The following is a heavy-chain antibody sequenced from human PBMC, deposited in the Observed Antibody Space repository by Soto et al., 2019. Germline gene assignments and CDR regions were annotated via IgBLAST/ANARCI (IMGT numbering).Heavy chain of an antibody. Sequence: QVQLVQSGAEVKKPGASVKVSCKASGYTFTSYGISWVRQAPGQGLEWMGWISAYNGKTNYAQKLQGRVTITTETSTSTADMELRSLRSDDTAVYYCARVYRMTMVRGELSEYWGQGTLVTVSS. D-gene: IGHD3-10*01. CDR1: GYTFTSYG. CDR2: ISAYNGKT. V-gene: IGHV1-18*01. CDR3: ARVYRMTMVRGELSEY. J-gene: IGHJ4*02.